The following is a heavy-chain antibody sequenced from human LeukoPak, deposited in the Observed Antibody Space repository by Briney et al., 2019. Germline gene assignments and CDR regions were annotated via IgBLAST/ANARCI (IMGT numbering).Heavy chain of an antibody. CDR2: INPNSGGT. J-gene: IGHJ4*02. CDR1: GGTFSSYA. Sequence: AASVKVSCKASGGTFSSYAISWVRQAPGQGLEWMGWINPNSGGTNYAQKFQGRVTMTRDTSISTAYMELSRLRSDDTAVYYCARYLVDTAMVTEDYWGQGTLVTVSS. V-gene: IGHV1-2*02. D-gene: IGHD5-18*01. CDR3: ARYLVDTAMVTEDY.